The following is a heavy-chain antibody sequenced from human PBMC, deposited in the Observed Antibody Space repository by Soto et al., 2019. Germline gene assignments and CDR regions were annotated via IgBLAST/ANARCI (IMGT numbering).Heavy chain of an antibody. D-gene: IGHD3-10*01. CDR2: INHSGST. CDR1: GGSFSGYY. J-gene: IGHJ4*02. Sequence: QVQLQQWGAGLLKPSETLSLTCAVYGGSFSGYYWSWIRQPPGKGLEWIGEINHSGSTNYNPSLKSRVTISVDTSKNQFSLKLSSVTAADTAVYYCASSGRDGYHDYWGQGTLVTVSS. V-gene: IGHV4-34*01. CDR3: ASSGRDGYHDY.